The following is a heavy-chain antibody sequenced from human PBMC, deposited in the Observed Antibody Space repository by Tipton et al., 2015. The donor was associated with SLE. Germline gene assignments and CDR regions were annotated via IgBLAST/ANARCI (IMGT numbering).Heavy chain of an antibody. CDR1: GFTVSSNY. J-gene: IGHJ3*02. D-gene: IGHD6-19*01. CDR3: AKDPRWLVRGGAFDI. Sequence: GSLRLSCAASGFTVSSNYMSWVRQAPGKGLEWVSAISGSGGSTYYADSVKGRFTISRDNSKNTLYLQMNSLRAEDTAVYYCAKDPRWLVRGGAFDIWGQGTMVTVSS. V-gene: IGHV3-23*01. CDR2: ISGSGGST.